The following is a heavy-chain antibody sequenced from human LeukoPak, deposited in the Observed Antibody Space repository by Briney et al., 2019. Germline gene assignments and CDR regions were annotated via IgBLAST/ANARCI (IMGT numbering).Heavy chain of an antibody. CDR2: IYRSGSP. J-gene: IGHJ4*02. CDR1: GGSIKSNNW. V-gene: IGHV4-4*02. CDR3: ARVNINNWHSCDY. Sequence: PSGTLSLTCAVSGGSIKSNNWWSWVRQPPGKGLEWIGEIYRSGSPNYNPSLKSRVTISVDKSRNHFSLNLSSVTAADTAVYYCARVNINNWHSCDYWGQGTPVTVSS. D-gene: IGHD1-1*01.